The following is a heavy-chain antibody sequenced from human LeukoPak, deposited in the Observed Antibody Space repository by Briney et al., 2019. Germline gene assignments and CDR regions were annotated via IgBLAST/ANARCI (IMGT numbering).Heavy chain of an antibody. V-gene: IGHV3-73*01. Sequence: GGSLRLSCAASGFTFSGSAMHWVRQASGKGLEWVGRIRSEANSYATAYAASVKGRFTISRDDSKNTAYLQMNSLKTEDTAVYYCTSSNYYDSSGYYLFDYWGQGTLVTVSS. CDR3: TSSNYYDSSGYYLFDY. J-gene: IGHJ4*02. CDR1: GFTFSGSA. D-gene: IGHD3-22*01. CDR2: IRSEANSYAT.